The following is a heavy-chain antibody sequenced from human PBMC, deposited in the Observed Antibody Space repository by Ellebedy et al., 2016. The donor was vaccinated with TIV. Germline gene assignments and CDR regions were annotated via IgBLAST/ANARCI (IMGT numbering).Heavy chain of an antibody. D-gene: IGHD4-17*01. CDR1: GHTFTKSA. CDR2: INTHTGNP. V-gene: IGHV7-4-1*02. Sequence: AASVKVSCKASGHTFTKSAINWVRQAPGSRPAFMGWINTHTGNPIYAQGFTRRFVLSMDASVSSAYLEISGLEAEDTAVYYCVRDDFGDYGKSGAFDLWGQGTMITVSS. CDR3: VRDDFGDYGKSGAFDL. J-gene: IGHJ3*01.